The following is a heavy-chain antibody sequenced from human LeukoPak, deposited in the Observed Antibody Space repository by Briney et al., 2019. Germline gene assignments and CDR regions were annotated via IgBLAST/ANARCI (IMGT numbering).Heavy chain of an antibody. CDR3: VGWGISGITNH. V-gene: IGHV3-7*01. D-gene: IGHD1-7*01. CDR2: TKQDGSEK. Sequence: QAGGSLRLSCAASELTSSTSWMSWVRQAPGKGLEWVAQTKQDGSEKYYVDSVKGRFTTSRDKNSLFLQMYSVRAEDTAVYYCVGWGISGITNHWGQGTLVTVSS. J-gene: IGHJ4*02. CDR1: ELTSSTSW.